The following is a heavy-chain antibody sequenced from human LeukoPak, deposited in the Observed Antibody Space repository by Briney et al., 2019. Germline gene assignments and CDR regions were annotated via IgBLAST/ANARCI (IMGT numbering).Heavy chain of an antibody. CDR3: ARGVGYCSGGNCYGVGSSDY. CDR1: GYTFTSYD. J-gene: IGHJ4*02. Sequence: ASVKVSCKASGYTFTSYDLNWVRQATGQGLEWMGWVSPNSGNTGYAQKFQGRVTMTRDTSISTVYMELSSLRSEDTAVYYCARGVGYCSGGNCYGVGSSDYWGQGTLVAVSS. D-gene: IGHD2-15*01. V-gene: IGHV1-8*01. CDR2: VSPNSGNT.